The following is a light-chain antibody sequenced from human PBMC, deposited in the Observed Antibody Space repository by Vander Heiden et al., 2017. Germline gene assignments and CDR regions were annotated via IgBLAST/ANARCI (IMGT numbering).Light chain of an antibody. Sequence: DIVLTQSPVTLSLSPGERVTLSCRASLSITRSNLAWYQQKPGQAPRLLIYGASHGATGIPDRFSGTGSGTDFTLTISKLEPEDFAVYYCQQYGRSLTFGGGTKVEIK. CDR1: LSITRSN. J-gene: IGKJ4*01. CDR3: QQYGRSLT. V-gene: IGKV3-20*01. CDR2: GAS.